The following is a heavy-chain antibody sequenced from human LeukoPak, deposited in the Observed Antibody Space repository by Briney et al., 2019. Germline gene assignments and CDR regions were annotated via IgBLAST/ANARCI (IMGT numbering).Heavy chain of an antibody. CDR3: AKDISGTTRFDY. V-gene: IGHV3-23*01. CDR1: GFTFSSYA. CDR2: ISGRGGNT. J-gene: IGHJ4*02. Sequence: PGASLRLSCAASGFTFSSYAMSWVRQAPGKVLEWVAVISGRGGNTYYADSVKGRFTISRDSSKNTLYLQMDSLRAEDTAVYYCAKDISGTTRFDYWGQGTLVTVSS. D-gene: IGHD1-7*01.